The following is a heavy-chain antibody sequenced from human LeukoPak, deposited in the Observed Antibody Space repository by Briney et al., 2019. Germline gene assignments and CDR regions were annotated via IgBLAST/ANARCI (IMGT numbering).Heavy chain of an antibody. D-gene: IGHD1-1*01. CDR3: ARPHGVDGTDVFQR. CDR2: INPNSGST. Sequence: ASVKVSCKASGYTFIDSHLHWVRQAPGQGLEWMGWINPNSGSTNYAQKFRGRVTMTRDTSISTVYMELSRLTSDDTAVYYCARPHGVDGTDVFQRWGQGTLVTVSS. J-gene: IGHJ1*01. CDR1: GYTFIDSH. V-gene: IGHV1-2*02.